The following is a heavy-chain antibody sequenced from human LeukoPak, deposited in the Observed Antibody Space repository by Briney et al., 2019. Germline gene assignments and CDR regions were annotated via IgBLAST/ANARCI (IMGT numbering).Heavy chain of an antibody. J-gene: IGHJ4*02. CDR1: GGTFSSYA. CDR2: IIPIFGTA. V-gene: IGHV1-69*13. D-gene: IGHD6-19*01. Sequence: SVKVSCKASGGTFSSYAISWVRQAPGQGLEWMGGIIPIFGTANYAQKFQGRVTITADESTSTAYMELSSLRPEDTAVYSCARAPPGIAVAGEPMGYFDYWGQGTLVTVSS. CDR3: ARAPPGIAVAGEPMGYFDY.